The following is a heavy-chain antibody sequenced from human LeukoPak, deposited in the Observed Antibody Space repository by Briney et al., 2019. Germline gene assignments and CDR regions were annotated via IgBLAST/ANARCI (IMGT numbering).Heavy chain of an antibody. CDR2: ISYTGNT. CDR1: GVFINSNTYS. D-gene: IGHD5-12*01. Sequence: SETLSLTCTVSGVFINSNTYSWGWIRQPPGEGLEWIGTISYTGNTYYNSSLKIRLTISVDTSKTQFSLKLSSVTAADTAVYYCARHFGYDDTGDYQGVPDYWGQGSLVTVPS. V-gene: IGHV4-39*01. CDR3: ARHFGYDDTGDYQGVPDY. J-gene: IGHJ4*02.